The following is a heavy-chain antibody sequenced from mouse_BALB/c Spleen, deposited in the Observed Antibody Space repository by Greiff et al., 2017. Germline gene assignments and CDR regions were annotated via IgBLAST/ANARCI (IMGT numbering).Heavy chain of an antibody. CDR1: GFTFSSYG. Sequence: EVMLVESGGGLVQPGGSLKLSCAASGFTFSSYGMSWVRQTPDKRLELVATINSNGGSTYYPDSVKGRFTISRDNAKNTLYLQMSSLKSEDTAMYYCARSIPLYFDYWGQGTTLTVSS. CDR2: INSNGGST. CDR3: ARSIPLYFDY. V-gene: IGHV5-6-3*01. J-gene: IGHJ2*01.